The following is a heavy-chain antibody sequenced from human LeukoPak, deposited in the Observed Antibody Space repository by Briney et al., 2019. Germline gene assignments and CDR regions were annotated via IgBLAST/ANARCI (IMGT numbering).Heavy chain of an antibody. V-gene: IGHV4-34*01. CDR1: GGSFSGYY. Sequence: SETLCLTCAVYGGSFSGYYWSWIRQPPGKGLEWNGEINHSGSTNYNPSLKSRVTISVDTSKNQFSLKLSSVTAADTAVYYCARRMVRGVIRYWGQGTLVTVSS. CDR3: ARRMVRGVIRY. J-gene: IGHJ4*02. CDR2: INHSGST. D-gene: IGHD3-10*01.